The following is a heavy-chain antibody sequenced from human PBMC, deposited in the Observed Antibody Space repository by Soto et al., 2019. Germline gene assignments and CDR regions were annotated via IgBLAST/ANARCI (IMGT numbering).Heavy chain of an antibody. J-gene: IGHJ2*01. Sequence: QVQLVESGGGVVQPGRSLRLSCAASGFTFSSYGMHWVRQAPGKGLEWVAVISYDGSNKYYADSVKGRFTISRDNSKNTLYLQMNSLRAEDTAVYYCAKGGLYCTNGVCAGRDWYFDLWGRGTLVTVSS. CDR1: GFTFSSYG. V-gene: IGHV3-30*18. D-gene: IGHD2-8*01. CDR3: AKGGLYCTNGVCAGRDWYFDL. CDR2: ISYDGSNK.